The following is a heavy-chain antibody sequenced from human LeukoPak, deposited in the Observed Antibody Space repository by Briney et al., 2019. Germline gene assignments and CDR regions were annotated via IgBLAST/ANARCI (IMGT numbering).Heavy chain of an antibody. J-gene: IGHJ6*03. V-gene: IGHV4-61*02. CDR3: ARERSGTSDYYYYYYYMDV. Sequence: PSETLSLTCTVSGGSISSGAYYWSWIRQPAGKGLEWIGRISTSWGPNYNPSLKSRVTISVDTSKNQFSLKLSSVTAADTAVYYCARERSGTSDYYYYYYYMDVWGKGTTVTISS. D-gene: IGHD4-17*01. CDR1: GGSISSGAYY. CDR2: ISTSWGP.